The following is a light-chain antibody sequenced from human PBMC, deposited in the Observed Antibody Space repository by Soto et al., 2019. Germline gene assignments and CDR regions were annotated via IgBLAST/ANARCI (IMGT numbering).Light chain of an antibody. Sequence: EIVLTQSPATLSLSPGERATLSCRASQSISSYLAFYQQKPGQAPSLLIYDASNRATGIPARFSGSGSGTDFTLTISSLEPEDFAVYYCQQRSNWPRTFGQGTKVDIK. V-gene: IGKV3-11*01. CDR1: QSISSY. J-gene: IGKJ1*01. CDR2: DAS. CDR3: QQRSNWPRT.